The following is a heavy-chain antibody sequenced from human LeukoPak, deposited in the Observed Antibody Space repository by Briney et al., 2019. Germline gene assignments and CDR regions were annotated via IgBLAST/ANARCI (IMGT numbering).Heavy chain of an antibody. D-gene: IGHD6-13*01. CDR1: GGSISSYY. J-gene: IGHJ5*01. Sequence: SETLSLTCTVSGGSISSYYWSWIRQPAGKGLEWIGRIYTSGSTNYNPSLKSRVTISLDTSKNQFSLKLSSLTAADTAVYYCARGVVAAAGRTFDFWGQGTLVTVSS. CDR3: ARGVVAAAGRTFDF. CDR2: IYTSGST. V-gene: IGHV4-4*07.